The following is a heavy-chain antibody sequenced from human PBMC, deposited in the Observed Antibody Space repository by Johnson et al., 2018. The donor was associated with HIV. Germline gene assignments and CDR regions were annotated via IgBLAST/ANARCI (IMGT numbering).Heavy chain of an antibody. CDR2: INWKGATP. CDR3: ARDTYYYDTSGYLIRPRAFDV. Sequence: VQLVESGGGVARPGGSLRLSCEASGFTFDEYDMSWVRQAPGKGLEWVSSINWKGATPGSADSVKGRFTISRDNAKNFLYLQMNSLRAEDTALYYCARDTYYYDTSGYLIRPRAFDVWGKGTMVTVSS. V-gene: IGHV3-20*04. CDR1: GFTFDEYD. D-gene: IGHD3-22*01. J-gene: IGHJ3*01.